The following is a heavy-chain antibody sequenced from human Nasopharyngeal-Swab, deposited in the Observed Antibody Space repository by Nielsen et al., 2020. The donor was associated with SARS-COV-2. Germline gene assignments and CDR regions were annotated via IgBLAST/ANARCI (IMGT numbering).Heavy chain of an antibody. CDR2: ISSSSSYI. Sequence: GGYMRLSCEASGFNFSSYSMNWVRQAPGKGLEWVSSISSSSSYIYYADSVKGRFTISRDNAKNSLYLQMNSLRAEDTAVYYCARGGNSVYWGQGTLVTVSS. CDR3: ARGGNSVY. CDR1: GFNFSSYS. J-gene: IGHJ4*02. D-gene: IGHD4-23*01. V-gene: IGHV3-21*01.